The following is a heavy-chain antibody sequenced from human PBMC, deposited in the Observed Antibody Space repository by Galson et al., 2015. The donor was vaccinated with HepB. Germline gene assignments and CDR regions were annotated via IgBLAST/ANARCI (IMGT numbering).Heavy chain of an antibody. CDR3: ARDGMGRGSGSYSAFDY. Sequence: SLRLSCAASGFNFKTYILHWVRQGPGKGLEWVATISSLGDIQYYADSVKGRFTNSRDNSNNILYLLLNSLRAEDTAVYYCARDGMGRGSGSYSAFDYWGQGPMV. CDR2: ISSLGDIQ. J-gene: IGHJ4*02. V-gene: IGHV3-30-3*01. D-gene: IGHD1-26*01. CDR1: GFNFKTYI.